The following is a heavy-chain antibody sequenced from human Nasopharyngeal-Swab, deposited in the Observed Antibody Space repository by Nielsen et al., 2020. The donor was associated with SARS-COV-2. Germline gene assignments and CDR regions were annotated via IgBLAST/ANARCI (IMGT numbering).Heavy chain of an antibody. D-gene: IGHD5-24*01. CDR3: ARSRGRGGYNYAFDI. V-gene: IGHV3-53*01. Sequence: WIRQPPGKGLEWVSVIYSGGSTYYADSVKGRFTISRDNSKNTLYLQMNSLRAEDTAVYYCARSRGRGGYNYAFDIWGQGTMVTVSS. J-gene: IGHJ3*02. CDR2: IYSGGST.